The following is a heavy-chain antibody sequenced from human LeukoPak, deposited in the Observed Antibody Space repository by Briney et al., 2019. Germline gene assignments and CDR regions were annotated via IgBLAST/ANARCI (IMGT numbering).Heavy chain of an antibody. D-gene: IGHD5-18*01. CDR2: INHSGST. V-gene: IGHV4-34*01. J-gene: IGHJ4*02. CDR1: GGSFSGYY. CDR3: ARASYSYGDTFDY. Sequence: SETLSLTCAVYGGSFSGYYWSWIRQPPGKGLEWIGEINHSGSTNYNPSLKSRVTISVDTSKNQFSLKLSSVTAADTAVYYCARASYSYGDTFDYWGQGTLVTVSS.